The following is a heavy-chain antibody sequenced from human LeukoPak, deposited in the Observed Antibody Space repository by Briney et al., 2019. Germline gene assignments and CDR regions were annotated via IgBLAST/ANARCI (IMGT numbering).Heavy chain of an antibody. CDR1: GYTFTSYD. CDR2: MNPNSGNT. CDR3: ARALGYCSGGSCYPSGS. J-gene: IGHJ4*02. Sequence: ASVKVSCKASGYTFTSYDINWVRQATGQGLEWMGWMNPNSGNTGYAQKFQGRVTMTRNTSISTAYMELSSLRSEDTAVYYCARALGYCSGGSCYPSGSWGQGILVTVSS. V-gene: IGHV1-8*01. D-gene: IGHD2-15*01.